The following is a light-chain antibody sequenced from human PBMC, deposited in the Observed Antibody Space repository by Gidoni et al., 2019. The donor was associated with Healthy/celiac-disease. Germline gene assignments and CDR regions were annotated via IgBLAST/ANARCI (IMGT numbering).Light chain of an antibody. CDR3: QQYNNWPPMYT. V-gene: IGKV3-15*01. Sequence: EIVITQSPATLSVPPGERATLSCSASQSVSSNLAWYQQKPGQAPRLLIYGASTRATGIPARFSGSGSGTEFTLTISSLQSEDFAVYYCQQYNNWPPMYTFGQGTKLEIK. J-gene: IGKJ2*01. CDR1: QSVSSN. CDR2: GAS.